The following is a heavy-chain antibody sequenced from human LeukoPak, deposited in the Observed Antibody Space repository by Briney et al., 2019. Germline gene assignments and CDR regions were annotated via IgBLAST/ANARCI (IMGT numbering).Heavy chain of an antibody. Sequence: AGGSLRLSCAASGFTFSSYGMHWVRQAPGKGLEWVAVIWYDGSNKYYADSVKGRFTISRDNSKNTLYLQMNSLRAEDTAVYYCARDVSGMDVWGKGTTLSVSS. CDR3: ARDVSGMDV. CDR1: GFTFSSYG. D-gene: IGHD5/OR15-5a*01. V-gene: IGHV3-33*01. J-gene: IGHJ6*04. CDR2: IWYDGSNK.